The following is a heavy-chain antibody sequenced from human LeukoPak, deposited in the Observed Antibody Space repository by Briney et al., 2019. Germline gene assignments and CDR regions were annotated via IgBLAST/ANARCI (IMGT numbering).Heavy chain of an antibody. CDR3: ARADRTWHTTFFYYYYYMDV. CDR1: GGSFSGYY. D-gene: IGHD1-1*01. J-gene: IGHJ6*03. Sequence: SETLSLTCAVYGGSFSGYYWSWIRQPPGKGLEWIGEINHSGSTNYNPSLKSRVTISVDTSKNQFSLKLSSVTAADTAVYYCARADRTWHTTFFYYYYYMDVWGKGTTVT. V-gene: IGHV4-34*01. CDR2: INHSGST.